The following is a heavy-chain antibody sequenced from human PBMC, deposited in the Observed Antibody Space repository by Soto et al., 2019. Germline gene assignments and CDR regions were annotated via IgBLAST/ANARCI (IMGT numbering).Heavy chain of an antibody. Sequence: GGSLRLSCAASGFTFSSYGMHWVRQAPGKGLEWVAVISYDGSNKYYADSVKGRFTISRDNSKNTLYLQMNSLRAEDTAVYYCAKDHLPLVVVTAHWFETCGQGNTVTVS. CDR2: ISYDGSNK. V-gene: IGHV3-30*18. J-gene: IGHJ5*02. CDR1: GFTFSSYG. CDR3: AKDHLPLVVVTAHWFET. D-gene: IGHD2-21*02.